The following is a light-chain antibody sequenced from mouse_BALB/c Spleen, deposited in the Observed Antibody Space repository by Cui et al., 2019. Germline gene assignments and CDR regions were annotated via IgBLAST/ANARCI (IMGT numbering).Light chain of an antibody. Sequence: QLFLTQSPAILSASLGERVTMTCTASSSVSSSYLHWYQQKPGSSPKLWIYSTSNLASGVPARFSGSGSGTSYSLTSSSMEAEDTATYYCHQYHRSPYTFGGGTKLEIK. CDR3: HQYHRSPYT. J-gene: IGKJ2*01. V-gene: IGKV4-74*01. CDR2: STS. CDR1: SSVSSSY.